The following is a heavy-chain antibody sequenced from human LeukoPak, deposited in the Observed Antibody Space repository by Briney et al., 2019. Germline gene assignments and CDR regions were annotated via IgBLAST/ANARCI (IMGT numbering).Heavy chain of an antibody. CDR3: ARDIVYLIDEDYG. V-gene: IGHV4-39*07. Sequence: SETLSLTCTVSGGSMDSSRYYWGWVRQAPGRGLEWIGSFFSGGDTYYAAALKSRATISVDTSKNQVSLKLSSVTAADTAVYYCARDIVYLIDEDYGWGQGILVTVSS. J-gene: IGHJ4*02. CDR2: FFSGGDT. CDR1: GGSMDSSRYY. D-gene: IGHD4-17*01.